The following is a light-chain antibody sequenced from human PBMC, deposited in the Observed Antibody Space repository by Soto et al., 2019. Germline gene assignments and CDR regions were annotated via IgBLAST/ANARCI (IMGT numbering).Light chain of an antibody. V-gene: IGLV2-8*01. CDR1: SSDGGGYNY. CDR2: ELS. Sequence: QSALTQPPSASGSPGQSVTISCTGTSSDGGGYNYVSWYQQHPGKAPKLMIYELSKRPSGVPDRFSGSKSGNTASLTVSGLQAEDEADYYCSSYAGSNNVVFGGGTKLTVL. CDR3: SSYAGSNNVV. J-gene: IGLJ2*01.